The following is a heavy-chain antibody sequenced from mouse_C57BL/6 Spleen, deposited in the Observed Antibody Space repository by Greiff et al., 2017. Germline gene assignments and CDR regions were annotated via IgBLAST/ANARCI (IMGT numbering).Heavy chain of an antibody. CDR2: IDPETGGT. D-gene: IGHD1-1*01. Sequence: VQLQQSGAELVRPGASVTLSCKASGYTFTDYEMHWVKQTPVHGLEWIGAIDPETGGTAYNQKFKGKAILTADKSSSTAYMELRSLTSEDSAVYYCTRSSYGSRRGYAMDYWGQGTSVTVSS. V-gene: IGHV1-15*01. CDR3: TRSSYGSRRGYAMDY. CDR1: GYTFTDYE. J-gene: IGHJ4*01.